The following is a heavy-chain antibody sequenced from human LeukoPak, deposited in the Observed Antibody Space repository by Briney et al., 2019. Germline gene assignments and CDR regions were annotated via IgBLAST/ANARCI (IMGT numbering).Heavy chain of an antibody. CDR2: ISDIGSI. D-gene: IGHD2/OR15-2a*01. Sequence: IPSETLSLTCTVSGGSISSYYWSWIRQPPGKGLEWIAYISDIGSINHNPSLKSRVTISLDTSKNQFSLKLSSVTAADTAVYYCAGHHPRNTVDFWGQGALVTVSS. J-gene: IGHJ4*02. CDR3: AGHHPRNTVDF. CDR1: GGSISSYY. V-gene: IGHV4-59*08.